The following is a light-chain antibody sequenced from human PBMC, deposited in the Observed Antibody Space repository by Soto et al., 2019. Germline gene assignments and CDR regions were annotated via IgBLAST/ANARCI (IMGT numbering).Light chain of an antibody. J-gene: IGLJ1*01. CDR2: GVT. Sequence: WYQQYPGKAPKLMIYGVTNRPSGVSNRFSGSKTGNTASLTISGLQADDEAYSSCFSLSGVDPHVFGPGSKVTVL. CDR3: FSLSGVDPHV. V-gene: IGLV2-14*01.